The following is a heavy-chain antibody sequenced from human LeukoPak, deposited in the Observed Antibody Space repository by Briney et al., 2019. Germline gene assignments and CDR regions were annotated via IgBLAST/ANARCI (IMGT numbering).Heavy chain of an antibody. CDR2: FSAYNGNT. CDR1: GYTFTSYG. V-gene: IGHV1-18*01. Sequence: GASVKVSCRASGYTFTSYGISWVRQAPGQGLEWMGWFSAYNGNTNYEQKLQGRVTMTTDTSTSTAYMELRSLRSDDTAVYYCARDASGSYTHDYWGQGTLVTVSS. D-gene: IGHD1-26*01. CDR3: ARDASGSYTHDY. J-gene: IGHJ4*02.